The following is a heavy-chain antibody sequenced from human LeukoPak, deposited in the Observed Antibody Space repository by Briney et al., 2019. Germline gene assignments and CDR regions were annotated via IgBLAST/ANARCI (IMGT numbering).Heavy chain of an antibody. J-gene: IGHJ4*02. V-gene: IGHV3-23*01. CDR2: IGGSDDST. CDR1: GFSFGPHA. D-gene: IGHD2-21*01. Sequence: PGGSLRLSCAGSGFSFGPHAMIWVRQAPGKGLEWVSGIGGSDDSTHYADSVKGRFTISRDNSRQTLFLQMNSLRAEDTAVYYCARDRGGLIDTGTLIHWGLGTLVTVSS. CDR3: ARDRGGLIDTGTLIH.